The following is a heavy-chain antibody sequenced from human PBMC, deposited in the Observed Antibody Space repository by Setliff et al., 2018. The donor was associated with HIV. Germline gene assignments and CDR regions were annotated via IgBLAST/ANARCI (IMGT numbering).Heavy chain of an antibody. Sequence: KPSETLSLTCTVSGGSISSHYWSWIRQPPGKGLEWIGYVYSTGSTNYNPSLKSRVTISVDTSRNQFSLKLSSVTAADPAVYYCARDRTFDIWGQGTMVTVSS. V-gene: IGHV4-59*11. J-gene: IGHJ3*02. CDR3: ARDRTFDI. CDR2: VYSTGST. CDR1: GGSISSHY.